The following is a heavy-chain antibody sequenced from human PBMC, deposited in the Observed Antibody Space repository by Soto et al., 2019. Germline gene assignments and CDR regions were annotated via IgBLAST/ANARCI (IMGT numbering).Heavy chain of an antibody. V-gene: IGHV3-21*06. CDR2: ISSSSSYI. CDR1: GFTFSSYS. CDR3: ARDPVEQWLATNYWYFDF. D-gene: IGHD6-19*01. J-gene: IGHJ2*01. Sequence: EVQLVESGGGLVKPGGSLRLSCAASGFTFSSYSMNWVRQAPGTGLEWVSSISSSSSYIYYADSVTGRFTISRDNAKNSLYLKLNSLRAADTAVYYCARDPVEQWLATNYWYFDFWGSGTLVTVSS.